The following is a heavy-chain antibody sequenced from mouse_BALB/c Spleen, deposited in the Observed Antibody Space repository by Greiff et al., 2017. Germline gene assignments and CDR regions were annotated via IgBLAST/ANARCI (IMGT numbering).Heavy chain of an antibody. V-gene: IGHV5-17*02. CDR3: PKSFGYAMNY. CDR2: ISSGSSTI. Sequence: EVHLVESGGGLVQPGGSRKLSCAASGFTFSSFGMHWVRQAPEKGLEWVAYISSGSSTIYYADTVKGRFTISRDNPKNTLFLQMTILRSEDTSMYYCPKSFGYAMNYWGQGTSLTVSS. J-gene: IGHJ4*01. CDR1: GFTFSSFG.